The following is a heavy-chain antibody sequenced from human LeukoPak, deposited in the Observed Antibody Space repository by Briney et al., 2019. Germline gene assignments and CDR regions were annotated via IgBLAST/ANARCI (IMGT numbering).Heavy chain of an antibody. Sequence: SETLSLTCTVSGGSLSSYYWSWIRQPPGKGLEWIGYIYYSVSTNYNPSLKSRVTISVDTSKNQFSLKLSSVTAAATAGSYCAGLLQYYYSSSGAFVYWGQGTLVTVSS. CDR2: IYYSVST. CDR3: AGLLQYYYSSSGAFVY. J-gene: IGHJ4*02. D-gene: IGHD3-22*01. CDR1: GGSLSSYY. V-gene: IGHV4-59*08.